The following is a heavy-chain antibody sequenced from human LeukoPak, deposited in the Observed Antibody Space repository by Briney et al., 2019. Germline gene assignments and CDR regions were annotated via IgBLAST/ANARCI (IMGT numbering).Heavy chain of an antibody. CDR1: GGSFSGYY. CDR3: ATEHWGPNS. D-gene: IGHD3-16*01. J-gene: IGHJ4*02. CDR2: INHSGST. Sequence: SETLSLTCAVYGGSFSGYYWSWIRQPPGKGLEWIGEINHSGSTNYNPPLKSRVTISLDTSKNQFSLRLSSVTAADTALYYCATEHWGPNSWGQGTLVTVSS. V-gene: IGHV4-34*01.